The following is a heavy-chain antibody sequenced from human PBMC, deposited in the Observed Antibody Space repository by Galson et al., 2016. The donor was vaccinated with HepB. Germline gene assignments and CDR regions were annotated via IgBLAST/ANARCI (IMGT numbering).Heavy chain of an antibody. CDR2: IAGSGAPT. J-gene: IGHJ4*02. D-gene: IGHD4-17*01. V-gene: IGHV3-23*01. CDR3: AKGLYGDYSYSDD. CDR1: GFTFNIYA. Sequence: SLRLSCAASGFTFNIYAMSWVRQAPGKGLEWVAAIAGSGAPTNYADSVKGRFTISRDNSKNTLYLQMNSLRAEDTAVYYCAKGLYGDYSYSDDWGQGTLVTVSS.